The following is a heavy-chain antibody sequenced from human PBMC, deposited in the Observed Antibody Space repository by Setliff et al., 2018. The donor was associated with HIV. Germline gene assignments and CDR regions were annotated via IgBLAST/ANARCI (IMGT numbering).Heavy chain of an antibody. V-gene: IGHV3-11*05. J-gene: IGHJ4*02. CDR3: ARERSVGELSLALDW. Sequence: GGSLRLSCAASVFTFSDYYMGWIRQAPGKGLAWVSYISGRGDYTIYTDSVKGRFTISRDNAKKLLYLQMNNLRAEDTAVYYCARERSVGELSLALDWWGQGALVTVSS. CDR1: VFTFSDYY. D-gene: IGHD3-16*02. CDR2: ISGRGDYT.